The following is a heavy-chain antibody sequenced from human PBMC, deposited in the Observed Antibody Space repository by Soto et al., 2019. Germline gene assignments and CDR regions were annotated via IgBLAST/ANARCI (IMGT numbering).Heavy chain of an antibody. D-gene: IGHD3-3*01. CDR3: ARDISPDNYDFWSGYYYNWFDP. Sequence: WGALVVSCATSGFTFSIYGMHWVRQAPGRGLDRAPVIWYDGSNKYYADSVKGRFTISRDNSKNTLYLQMNSLRAEDTAVYYCARDISPDNYDFWSGYYYNWFDPWGQGTMVTVSS. J-gene: IGHJ5*02. CDR1: GFTFSIYG. CDR2: IWYDGSNK. V-gene: IGHV3-33*08.